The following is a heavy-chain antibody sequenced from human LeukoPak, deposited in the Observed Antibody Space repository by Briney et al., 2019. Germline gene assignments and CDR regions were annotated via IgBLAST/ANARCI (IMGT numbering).Heavy chain of an antibody. Sequence: KPGGSLRLSCAASGFTFSSYSMNWVRQAPGKGLEWVSSISSSSSYIYYADSVKGRFTISRDNAKNSLYLQMNSLRAEDTAVYYCARVKTGLRFLEWLLHVDYWGQGTLVTVSS. D-gene: IGHD3-3*01. J-gene: IGHJ4*02. V-gene: IGHV3-21*01. CDR1: GFTFSSYS. CDR3: ARVKTGLRFLEWLLHVDY. CDR2: ISSSSSYI.